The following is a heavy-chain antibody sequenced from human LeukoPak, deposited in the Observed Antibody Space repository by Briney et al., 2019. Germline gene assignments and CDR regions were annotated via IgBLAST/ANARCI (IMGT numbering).Heavy chain of an antibody. V-gene: IGHV1-46*01. CDR3: ARDQEAFDY. CDR2: IYPRDGST. CDR1: GYTFTSYY. J-gene: IGHJ4*02. Sequence: ASVKVSCKASGYTFTSYYIHWVRQAPGQGLEWMGMIYPRDGSTSYAQKFQGRVTVTRDTSTSTVHMELSGLRSEDTAVYYCARDQEAFDYWGQGTLVTVSS.